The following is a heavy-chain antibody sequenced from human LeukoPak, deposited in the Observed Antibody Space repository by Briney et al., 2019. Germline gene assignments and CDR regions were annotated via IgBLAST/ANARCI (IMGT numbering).Heavy chain of an antibody. V-gene: IGHV3-43*01. CDR2: ISWDGGST. Sequence: GGSLRLSCAASGFTFDDYTMHWVRQAPGKGLEWVSLISWDGGSTYCADSVKGRFTISRDNSKNSLYLQMNSLRTEDTALYYCAKDILWFGEEGAFDIWGQGTMVTVSS. D-gene: IGHD3-10*01. CDR3: AKDILWFGEEGAFDI. J-gene: IGHJ3*02. CDR1: GFTFDDYT.